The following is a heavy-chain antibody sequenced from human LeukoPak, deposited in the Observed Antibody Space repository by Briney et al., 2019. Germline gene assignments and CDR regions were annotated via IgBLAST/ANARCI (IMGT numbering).Heavy chain of an antibody. Sequence: SETLSLTCAVYGGSFKGYYWSWIRQPPGKGLEWIGEINHSGSTNYNPSLKSRVTISVDTSKNQFSLKLSSVTAADTAVYYCARDYGDFYYYGMDVWGQGTTVTVSS. CDR3: ARDYGDFYYYGMDV. V-gene: IGHV4-34*01. CDR2: INHSGST. CDR1: GGSFKGYY. D-gene: IGHD4-17*01. J-gene: IGHJ6*02.